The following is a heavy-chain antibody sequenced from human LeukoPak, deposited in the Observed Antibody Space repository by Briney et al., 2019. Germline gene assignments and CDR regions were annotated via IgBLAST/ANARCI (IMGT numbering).Heavy chain of an antibody. D-gene: IGHD3-22*01. CDR3: ARDGDSSGYYQYYFDY. J-gene: IGHJ4*02. Sequence: GGSLRLSCAASGFTFSSYGMHWVRQAPGKGLEWVAFIRYDGSNKYYADSVKGRFTISRDNSKNTLYVQMNSLRAEDTAVYYCARDGDSSGYYQYYFDYWGQGTLVTVSS. CDR1: GFTFSSYG. V-gene: IGHV3-30*02. CDR2: IRYDGSNK.